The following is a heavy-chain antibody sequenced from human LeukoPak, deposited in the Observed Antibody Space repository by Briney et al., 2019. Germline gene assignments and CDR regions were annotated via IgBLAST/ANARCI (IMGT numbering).Heavy chain of an antibody. CDR1: GFTFSSYS. D-gene: IGHD3-10*01. CDR2: ISSSSGTI. Sequence: PGGSLRLSCAASGFTFSSYSMNWVRQAPGKGLEWISYISSSSGTIYYADSVKGRFTISRDNAKNSLYLQMSSLRAEDTAVYYCARRGGETPPYYSDYWGQGTLVTVSS. J-gene: IGHJ4*02. CDR3: ARRGGETPPYYSDY. V-gene: IGHV3-48*01.